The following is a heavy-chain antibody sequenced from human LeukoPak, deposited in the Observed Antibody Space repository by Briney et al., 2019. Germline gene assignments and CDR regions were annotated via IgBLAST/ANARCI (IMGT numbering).Heavy chain of an antibody. D-gene: IGHD2/OR15-2a*01. CDR1: GFTFSSYA. V-gene: IGHV3-30*04. J-gene: IGHJ4*02. CDR2: ISYDGSNK. Sequence: PGRSLRLSCAASGFTFSSYAMHWVRHAPGKGLEWVAVISYDGSNKYYADSVKGRFTISRDNPKNTLYAQMNSLRAEDTAVYYCARDPNITPDYWGQGTLVTVSS. CDR3: ARDPNITPDY.